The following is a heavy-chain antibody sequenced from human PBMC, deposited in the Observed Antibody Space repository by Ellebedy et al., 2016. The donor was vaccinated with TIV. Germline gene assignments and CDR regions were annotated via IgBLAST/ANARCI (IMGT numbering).Heavy chain of an antibody. J-gene: IGHJ5*02. CDR3: ARGDNWFDP. CDR2: IYYSGST. V-gene: IGHV4-59*08. D-gene: IGHD3-10*01. Sequence: SETLSLXCTVSGGSISSYYWSWIRQPPGKGLEWIGYIYYSGSTNYNPSLKSRVTMSVDRSKNQFSLKLSSVTAADTAVYYCARGDNWFDPWGQGTLVTVSS. CDR1: GGSISSYY.